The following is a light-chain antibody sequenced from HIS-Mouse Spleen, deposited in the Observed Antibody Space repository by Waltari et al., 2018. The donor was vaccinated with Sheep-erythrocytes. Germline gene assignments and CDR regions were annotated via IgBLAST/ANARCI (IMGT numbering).Light chain of an antibody. CDR1: KLGDKY. Sequence: SYELTQPPSVSVSPGQTASITCSGDKLGDKYACWYQQKPGQSPVLVIYQDSKRPSGIPERFSGSNYGNTATLTIRGTQAMDEADYYCQAWDSSTAVFGGGTKLTVL. J-gene: IGLJ2*01. CDR3: QAWDSSTAV. CDR2: QDS. V-gene: IGLV3-1*01.